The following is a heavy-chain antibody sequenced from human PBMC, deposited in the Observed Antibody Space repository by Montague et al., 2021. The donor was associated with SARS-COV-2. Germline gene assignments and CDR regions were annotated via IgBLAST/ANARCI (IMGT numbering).Heavy chain of an antibody. CDR1: GFVVSRNY. CDR2: LYTGEST. D-gene: IGHD6-6*01. Sequence: SRSLSLAASGFVVSRNYMSWVRQAPGKGLEWISILYTGESTYYADSVKGRFTVSRDYSKNTLNLQMNSLRAEDTAIYYCAREGGNTSSSGFDLWGQGTLVTVS. CDR3: AREGGNTSSSGFDL. J-gene: IGHJ4*02. V-gene: IGHV3-53*01.